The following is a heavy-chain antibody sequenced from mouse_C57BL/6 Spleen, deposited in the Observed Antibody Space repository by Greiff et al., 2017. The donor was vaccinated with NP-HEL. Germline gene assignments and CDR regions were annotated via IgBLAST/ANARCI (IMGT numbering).Heavy chain of an antibody. D-gene: IGHD2-1*01. CDR3: ARGGGNYDWAMDY. CDR2: IYPGDGDT. J-gene: IGHJ4*01. Sequence: VQLQESGAELVKPGASVKISCKASGSAFRSYWMNWVQQRPGKGLEWIGQIYPGDGDTNYNGKFKGKATLTADKSSSTAYMQLSSLTSEDSAVYFCARGGGNYDWAMDYWGQGTSVTVSS. V-gene: IGHV1-80*01. CDR1: GSAFRSYW.